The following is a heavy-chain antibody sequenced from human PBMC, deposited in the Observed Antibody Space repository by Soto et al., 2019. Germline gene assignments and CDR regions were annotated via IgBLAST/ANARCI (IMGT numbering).Heavy chain of an antibody. Sequence: GGSLRLSCAASGFTFSSCAMGWVRQAPGKGLEWVSDIIDSGGSTYYADSVKGRFTISRDNSKSTLYLQMNSLRAEDTALYYCAKVRSYSSYYGVDVWCQGTTVTVS. V-gene: IGHV3-23*01. CDR1: GFTFSSCA. J-gene: IGHJ6*02. CDR3: AKVRSYSSYYGVDV. CDR2: IIDSGGST.